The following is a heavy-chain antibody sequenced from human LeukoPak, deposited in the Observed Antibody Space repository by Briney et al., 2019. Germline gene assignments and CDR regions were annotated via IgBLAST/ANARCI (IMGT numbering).Heavy chain of an antibody. V-gene: IGHV3-9*01. D-gene: IGHD2-2*01. CDR2: ISWNSANI. CDR3: AKSSGYCSSFSCYPPDY. CDR1: GFNFDDYA. J-gene: IGHJ4*02. Sequence: PGGSLRLSCAASGFNFDDYAMHWVRQAPGKGLEWVSGISWNSANIGYADSVQGRFTISRDNAKNSLYLQMNSLRAEDTAVYYCAKSSGYCSSFSCYPPDYWGQGTLVTVSS.